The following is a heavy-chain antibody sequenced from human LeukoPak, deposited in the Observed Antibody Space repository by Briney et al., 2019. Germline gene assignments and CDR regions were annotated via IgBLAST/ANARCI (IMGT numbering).Heavy chain of an antibody. CDR3: ARRSGSYRGIDY. CDR2: ISSSSSYI. J-gene: IGHJ4*02. Sequence: PGGSLRLSFAASGFTFSSYSMNWVRQAPGKGLEWVSSISSSSSYIYYADSVKGRFTISRDNAKNSLYLQMNSLRAEDTAVYYCARRSGSYRGIDYWGQGTLVTVSS. CDR1: GFTFSSYS. D-gene: IGHD1-26*01. V-gene: IGHV3-21*01.